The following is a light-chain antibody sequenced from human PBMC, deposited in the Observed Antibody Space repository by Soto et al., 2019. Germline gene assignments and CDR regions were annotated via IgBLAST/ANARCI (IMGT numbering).Light chain of an antibody. CDR2: GSS. V-gene: IGKV3-15*01. CDR1: QSVGNN. CDR3: QQYNDWPPIT. Sequence: EIVMTQSPATLSLSPGEIGTLSFMASQSVGNNLAWYQQRPGQPPRLLIHGSSTRATGIPARFSGSGSGTEFTLTISSLQSEDFAVYYCQQYNDWPPITFGQGTRLEIK. J-gene: IGKJ5*01.